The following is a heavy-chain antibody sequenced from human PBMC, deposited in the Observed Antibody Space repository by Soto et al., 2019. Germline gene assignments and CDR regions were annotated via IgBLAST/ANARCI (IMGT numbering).Heavy chain of an antibody. CDR2: ISSSGSAI. CDR3: ARLAARHRDYFDY. CDR1: GFTFSSYE. D-gene: IGHD6-6*01. J-gene: IGHJ4*02. Sequence: GGSLRLSCAASGFTFSSYEMNWVRQAPGKGLEWISYISSSGSAIYYADSVKGRFTISRDNAKNSLYLQMNSLRAEDTAVYYCARLAARHRDYFDYWGQGTLVTVSS. V-gene: IGHV3-48*03.